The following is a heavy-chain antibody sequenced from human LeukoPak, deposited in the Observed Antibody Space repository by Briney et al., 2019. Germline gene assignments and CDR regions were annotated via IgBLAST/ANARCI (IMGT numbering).Heavy chain of an antibody. CDR2: IWYDGSNK. V-gene: IGHV3-33*01. J-gene: IGHJ4*02. D-gene: IGHD1-20*01. CDR1: GFTFRSYG. CDR3: ARDRNWYFDS. Sequence: SGGSLRLSCAASGFTFRSYGMHWVRQTPGKGLEWVAGIWYDGSNKYNVDSVTGRFTISRDNSNNTLFLQLDSLRAEDTAAYYCARDRNWYFDSWGQGTLVTVSS.